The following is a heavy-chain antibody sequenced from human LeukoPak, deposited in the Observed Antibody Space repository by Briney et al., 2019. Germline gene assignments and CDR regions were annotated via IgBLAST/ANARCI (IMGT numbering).Heavy chain of an antibody. Sequence: SVKVSCKASGYTFTGYYMHWVRQAPGQGLEWMGGIIPIFGTANYAQKFQGRVTITTDESTSTAYMELSSLRSEDTAVYYCARSKVRYCSSTSCHNWFDPWGQGTLVTVSS. J-gene: IGHJ5*02. CDR2: IIPIFGTA. V-gene: IGHV1-69*05. D-gene: IGHD2-2*01. CDR3: ARSKVRYCSSTSCHNWFDP. CDR1: GYTFTGYY.